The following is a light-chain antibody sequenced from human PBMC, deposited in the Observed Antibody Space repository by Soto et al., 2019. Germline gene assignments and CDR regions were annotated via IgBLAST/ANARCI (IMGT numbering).Light chain of an antibody. Sequence: DIQMTQSPSPLSASVGDRVTITCQASQDISTNLNWYQQKPGKAPKLLIQDASNLPPWVPSRFSGSGSGTDFTFTISSLLPEDFATYYCQQYDNLSITFGPGTKVDLK. CDR2: DAS. J-gene: IGKJ3*01. CDR1: QDISTN. CDR3: QQYDNLSIT. V-gene: IGKV1-33*01.